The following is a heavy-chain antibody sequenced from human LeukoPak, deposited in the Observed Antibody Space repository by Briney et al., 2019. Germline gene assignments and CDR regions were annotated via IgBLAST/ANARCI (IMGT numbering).Heavy chain of an antibody. D-gene: IGHD2-2*01. CDR1: GGSISSGSYY. CDR3: ARAMPDRYYYYMDV. J-gene: IGHJ6*03. Sequence: PSETLSLTCTVSGGSISSGSYYWGWIRQPPGKGLEWIGSIYYSGSTNYNPSLKSRVTISVDTSKNQFSLKLSSVTAADTAVYYCARAMPDRYYYYMDVWGKGTTVTVS. V-gene: IGHV4-39*07. CDR2: IYYSGST.